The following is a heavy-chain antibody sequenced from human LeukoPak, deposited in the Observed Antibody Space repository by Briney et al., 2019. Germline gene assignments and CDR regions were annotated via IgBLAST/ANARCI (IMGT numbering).Heavy chain of an antibody. J-gene: IGHJ6*03. CDR1: GGSFSGYY. Sequence: SETLSLTCAVYGGSFSGYYWSWIRQPPGKGLEWIGEINHSGSTNYNPSLKSRVTISVDTSKNQFSLKLSSVTAADTAVYYCASVTGTIYYYMDVWGKGTTVTVSS. V-gene: IGHV4-34*01. CDR3: ASVTGTIYYYMDV. D-gene: IGHD1-7*01. CDR2: INHSGST.